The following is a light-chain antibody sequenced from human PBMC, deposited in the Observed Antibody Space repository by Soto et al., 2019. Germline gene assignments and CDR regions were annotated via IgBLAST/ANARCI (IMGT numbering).Light chain of an antibody. Sequence: EIVMTQSPATLSASPGERATLSCRASQSLSSNLAWYQQKPGQAPRLLIYVASFRATGIPTSFSGSGSGTDFTLTISSMHSEYFALYYCQLYDVRPFTFGRGTKVDI. J-gene: IGKJ3*01. CDR3: QLYDVRPFT. CDR1: QSLSSN. CDR2: VAS. V-gene: IGKV3D-15*01.